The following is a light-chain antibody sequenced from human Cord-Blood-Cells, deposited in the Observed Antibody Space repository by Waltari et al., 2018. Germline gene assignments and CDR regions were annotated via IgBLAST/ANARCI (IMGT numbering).Light chain of an antibody. J-gene: IGKJ1*01. CDR1: QSISSY. V-gene: IGKV1-39*01. CDR3: QQSYSTPVWT. Sequence: DIQMTQSPSSLSASVGDRVTITCRASQSISSYLNWYQQKPGKAPKLLIYAASSLQSGVPSRFSSSGSGTDFTLTIISLQPEDFATYYCQQSYSTPVWTFGQGTKVEIK. CDR2: AAS.